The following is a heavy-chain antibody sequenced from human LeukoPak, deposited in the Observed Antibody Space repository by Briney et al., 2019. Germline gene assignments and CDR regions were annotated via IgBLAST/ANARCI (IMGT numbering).Heavy chain of an antibody. D-gene: IGHD3-22*01. V-gene: IGHV6-1*01. J-gene: IGHJ4*02. Sequence: SQNLSLTCAISGDSVSSNSAAWNWIRQSPSRGLEWLGRTYYRSKWYNDYAVSVKSRITINPDTSKNQFSLQLNSMTPEDTAMYYCARDTPDYYDSSGPFDYWGQGTLVTVSS. CDR1: GDSVSSNSAA. CDR3: ARDTPDYYDSSGPFDY. CDR2: TYYRSKWYN.